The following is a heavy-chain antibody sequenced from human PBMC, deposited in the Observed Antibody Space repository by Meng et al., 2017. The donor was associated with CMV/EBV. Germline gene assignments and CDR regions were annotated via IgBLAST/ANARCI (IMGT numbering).Heavy chain of an antibody. J-gene: IGHJ5*02. CDR3: ARGGGTIFGVVTNNWFDP. V-gene: IGHV1-69*05. Sequence: FSSYAISLVRQAPGQGLEWMGGIIPIFGTANYAQKFQGRVTITTDESTSTAYMEPSSLRSEDTAVYYCARGGGTIFGVVTNNWFDPWGQGTLVTVSS. D-gene: IGHD3-3*01. CDR2: IIPIFGTA. CDR1: FSSYA.